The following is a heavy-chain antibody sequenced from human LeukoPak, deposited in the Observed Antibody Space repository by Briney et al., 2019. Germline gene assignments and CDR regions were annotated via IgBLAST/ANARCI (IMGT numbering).Heavy chain of an antibody. CDR2: INPNSGGT. V-gene: IGHV1-2*02. Sequence: ASVKVSCKASGYTFTGYYMHWVRQAPGQGLEWMGWINPNSGGTNYAQKFQGRVTMTRDTSISTAYMELSSLRSEDTAVYYCAAEDSGSYLSYFDYWGQGTLVTVSS. D-gene: IGHD1-26*01. CDR3: AAEDSGSYLSYFDY. J-gene: IGHJ4*02. CDR1: GYTFTGYY.